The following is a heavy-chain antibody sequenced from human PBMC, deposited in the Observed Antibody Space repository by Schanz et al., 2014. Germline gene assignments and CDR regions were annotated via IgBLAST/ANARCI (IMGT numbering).Heavy chain of an antibody. CDR1: GFIFNDYY. CDR2: ISRDGTTS. Sequence: QVQLVESGGGVVQPGRSLRLSCAASGFIFNDYYMNWIRQAPGKGLEWLSYISRDGTTSYYADSVKGRFTISRDNAKNSLYLEMNSLRAEDTAVYYCAKVWGSDYFYPFDYWGQGTLVTVSS. J-gene: IGHJ4*02. CDR3: AKVWGSDYFYPFDY. V-gene: IGHV3-11*04. D-gene: IGHD3-22*01.